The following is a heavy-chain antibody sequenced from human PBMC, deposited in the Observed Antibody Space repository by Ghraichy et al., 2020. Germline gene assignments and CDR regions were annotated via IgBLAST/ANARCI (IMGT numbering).Heavy chain of an antibody. Sequence: GSLRLSCEASGFTFGDYWMNWVRQAPGKGLEWVANIKQDESEKNYVDSVKGRFTISRDNAKNSLYLQMNSLRAEDTAVYYCARAGYYGSGHSDYWGQGTLVTVSS. V-gene: IGHV3-7*01. CDR2: IKQDESEK. CDR1: GFTFGDYW. J-gene: IGHJ4*02. D-gene: IGHD3-10*01. CDR3: ARAGYYGSGHSDY.